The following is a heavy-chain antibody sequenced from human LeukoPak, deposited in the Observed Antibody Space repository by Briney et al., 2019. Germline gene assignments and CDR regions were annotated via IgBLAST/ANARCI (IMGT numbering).Heavy chain of an antibody. CDR1: GFTFNNYW. D-gene: IGHD2-2*01. V-gene: IGHV3-7*01. Sequence: PGGSLRLSCAASGFTFNNYWMSWVRQAPGKGLEWVANIKEDGNEKFYVDSVKGRFTISRDNAKNSLYLQMNNLSVEDTAVYYCAGAAKGVPAEQGYFDYWGQGALVTVSS. CDR3: AGAAKGVPAEQGYFDY. J-gene: IGHJ4*02. CDR2: IKEDGNEK.